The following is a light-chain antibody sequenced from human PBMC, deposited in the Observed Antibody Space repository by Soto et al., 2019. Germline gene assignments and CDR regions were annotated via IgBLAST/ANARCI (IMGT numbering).Light chain of an antibody. CDR2: DVS. Sequence: QSVLTQPRSVSGSPGQSVTISCTGTSSDVGGHNFVSWYQHHPGKAPKVMIYDVSNRPSGVPDRFSGYKSGNTASLTISGLQAEDEADYYCSSYAGRYSVVFGGGTKLTVL. V-gene: IGLV2-11*01. J-gene: IGLJ2*01. CDR1: SSDVGGHNF. CDR3: SSYAGRYSVV.